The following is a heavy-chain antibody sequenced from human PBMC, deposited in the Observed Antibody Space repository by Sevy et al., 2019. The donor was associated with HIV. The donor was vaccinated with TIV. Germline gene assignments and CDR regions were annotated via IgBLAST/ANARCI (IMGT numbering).Heavy chain of an antibody. CDR1: GYTFTGYY. V-gene: IGHV1-2*02. Sequence: ASVKVSCKASGYTFTGYYMHWVRQAPGQGLEWMGWINPNSGGTNYAQKFQGRVTMTGDTSISTAYMELSRLRSADTAVYYCARSITLIVDDAFDIWGQGTMVTVSS. CDR3: ARSITLIVDDAFDI. J-gene: IGHJ3*02. CDR2: INPNSGGT. D-gene: IGHD3-22*01.